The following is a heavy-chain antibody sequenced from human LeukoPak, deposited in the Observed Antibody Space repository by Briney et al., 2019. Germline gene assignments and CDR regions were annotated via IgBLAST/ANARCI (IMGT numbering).Heavy chain of an antibody. CDR2: INHSGST. V-gene: IGHV4-34*01. CDR1: GGSFSGYY. D-gene: IGHD3-10*01. CDR3: ARKGYGSGKGY. Sequence: SETLSLTCAVYGGSFSGYYWSWIRQPPGKGLEWIGEINHSGSTNYNPSLKSRVTISVDTSKNQFSLKLSSVTAADTAVYYCARKGYGSGKGYWGQGTLVTVSS. J-gene: IGHJ4*02.